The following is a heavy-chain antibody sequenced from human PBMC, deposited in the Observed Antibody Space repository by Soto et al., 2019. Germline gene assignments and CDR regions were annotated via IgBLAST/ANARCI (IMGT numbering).Heavy chain of an antibody. D-gene: IGHD6-19*01. CDR3: ARAGSSGWHVY. CDR2: INPNSGGT. Sequence: GASVKVSCKASGYTFTAYYMHWVRQAPGQGLEWMGWINPNSGGTNYAQKFQGRVTMTRDTSIITAYMELSSLRSDDTAVYYCARAGSSGWHVYWGQGTLVTVSS. CDR1: GYTFTAYY. J-gene: IGHJ4*02. V-gene: IGHV1-2*02.